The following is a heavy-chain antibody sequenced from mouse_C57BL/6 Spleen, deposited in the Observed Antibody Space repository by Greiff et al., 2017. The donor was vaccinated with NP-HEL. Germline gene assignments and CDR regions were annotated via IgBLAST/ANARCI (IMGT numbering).Heavy chain of an antibody. CDR2: IYPGSGST. D-gene: IGHD4-1*01. CDR3: ARRTGPFAY. J-gene: IGHJ3*01. Sequence: QVQLQQPGAELVKPGASVKMSCKASGYTFTSYWITWVKQRPGQGLEWIGDIYPGSGSTNYNEKFKSKATLTVDTSYSTAYMHRSILTSQDSSVSYCARRTGPFAYWGQGTLVTVSA. CDR1: GYTFTSYW. V-gene: IGHV1-55*01.